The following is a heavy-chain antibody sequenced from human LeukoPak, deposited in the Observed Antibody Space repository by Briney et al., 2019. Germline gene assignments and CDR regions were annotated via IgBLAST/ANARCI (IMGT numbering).Heavy chain of an antibody. CDR3: ARGDYTNYFDY. D-gene: IGHD4-11*01. V-gene: IGHV1-2*02. J-gene: IGHJ4*02. CDR1: RYTFTAYY. CDR2: INPNSGDT. Sequence: ASVKVSCKASRYTFTAYYMHWVRQAPGQGLEWMGWINPNSGDTNFAPKFQGRVTMTRDTSISTAYMELSRLRSDDTAVYYCARGDYTNYFDYWGQGTLVTVSS.